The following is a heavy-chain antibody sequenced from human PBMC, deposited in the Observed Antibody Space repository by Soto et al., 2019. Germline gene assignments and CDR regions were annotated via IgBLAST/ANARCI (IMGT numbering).Heavy chain of an antibody. Sequence: GGSLRLSCAASGFTFSSYWMSWVRQAPGKGLEWVANIKQDGSEKYYVDSVKGRFTISRDNAKNSLYLQMNSLRAEDTAVYYCARDMTTVVTPAAFDIWGQGTMVTVSS. J-gene: IGHJ3*02. CDR2: IKQDGSEK. V-gene: IGHV3-7*05. D-gene: IGHD4-17*01. CDR1: GFTFSSYW. CDR3: ARDMTTVVTPAAFDI.